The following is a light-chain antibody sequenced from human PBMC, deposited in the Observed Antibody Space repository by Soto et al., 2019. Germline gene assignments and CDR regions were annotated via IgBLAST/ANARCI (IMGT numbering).Light chain of an antibody. CDR3: QQYNNWLGT. J-gene: IGKJ1*01. CDR1: QSVSSN. V-gene: IGKV3-15*01. CDR2: GAS. Sequence: EIVMTQSPATLSVSAGDTATLSCRASQSVSSNLAWYQQKPGQAPRLLIYGASTRATGIPARFSGSGSGTELTLTISTLQSEDFAVYYCQQYNNWLGTFGQGTKVEIK.